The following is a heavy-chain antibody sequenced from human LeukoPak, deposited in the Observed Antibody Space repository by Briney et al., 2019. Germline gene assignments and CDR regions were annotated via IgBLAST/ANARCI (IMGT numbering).Heavy chain of an antibody. V-gene: IGHV6-1*01. D-gene: IGHD1-26*01. J-gene: IGHJ4*02. CDR1: GDSVSSNSNA. CDR2: TYYRSKWYR. CDR3: ARDRGRSHPFDY. Sequence: SQTLSLTCAISGDSVSSNSNAWNWIRQSPSRGLEWLGRTYYRSKWYRDYAVSVKSRITINPDTSENQFSLHLNSVTPEDTAVYYCARDRGRSHPFDYWGQGTLVTVSS.